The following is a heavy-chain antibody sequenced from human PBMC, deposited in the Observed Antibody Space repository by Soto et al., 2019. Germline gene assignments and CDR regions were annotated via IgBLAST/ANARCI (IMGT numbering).Heavy chain of an antibody. J-gene: IGHJ4*02. CDR3: ARRLGGYSYGFGSYFDY. V-gene: IGHV2-70*01. D-gene: IGHD5-18*01. CDR2: IDWDDDK. Sequence: SGPTLVNPTQTLTLTCTFSGFSLSTSGMCVSWIRQPPGKALEWLALIDWDDDKYYSTSLKTRLTISKDTSKNQVVLTMTNMDPVDTATYYCARRLGGYSYGFGSYFDYWGQGTLVTVSS. CDR1: GFSLSTSGMC.